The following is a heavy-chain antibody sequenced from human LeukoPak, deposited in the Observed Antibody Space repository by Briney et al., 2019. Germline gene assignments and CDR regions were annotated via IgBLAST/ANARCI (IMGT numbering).Heavy chain of an antibody. CDR2: IYYSEST. D-gene: IGHD3-22*01. V-gene: IGHV4-59*01. CDR3: ATYYDSSGYYAFDI. CDR1: GGSFSGYY. J-gene: IGHJ3*02. Sequence: PSETLSLTCAVYGGSFSGYYWSWIRQPPGKGLEWIGYIYYSESTNYNPSLKSRVTISVDTSKNQFSLKLSSVTAADTAVYYCATYYDSSGYYAFDIWGQGTMVTVSS.